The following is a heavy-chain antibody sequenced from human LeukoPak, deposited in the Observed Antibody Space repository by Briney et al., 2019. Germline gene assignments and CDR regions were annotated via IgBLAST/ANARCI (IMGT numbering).Heavy chain of an antibody. CDR3: ARDLVYQNY. D-gene: IGHD2-2*01. Sequence: GGSLRLSCAASGFTFSSYEMNWVRQAPGKGLAWVSYISSSGSTIYYADSVKGRFTISRDNAKNSLYLQMNSLRAEDTAVYYCARDLVYQNYWGQGTLVTVSS. CDR1: GFTFSSYE. V-gene: IGHV3-48*03. J-gene: IGHJ4*02. CDR2: ISSSGSTI.